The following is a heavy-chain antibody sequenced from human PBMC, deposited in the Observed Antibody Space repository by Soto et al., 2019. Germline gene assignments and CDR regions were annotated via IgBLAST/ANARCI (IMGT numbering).Heavy chain of an antibody. V-gene: IGHV3-21*01. CDR1: GFAFNNYG. J-gene: IGHJ4*02. CDR2: ISKSDYT. CDR3: AREDSIIIPAVSDF. D-gene: IGHD2-2*01. Sequence: GGSLRLSCTVSGFAFNNYGINWVRQAPGKGLEWVSSISKSDYTYYSDSVKGRFTISRDNAKNSVSLQMNTLRVEDTAVYYCAREDSIIIPAVSDFCGQGTLVTVSS.